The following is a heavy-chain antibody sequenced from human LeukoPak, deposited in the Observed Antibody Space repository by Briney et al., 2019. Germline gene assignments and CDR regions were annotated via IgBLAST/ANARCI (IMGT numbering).Heavy chain of an antibody. V-gene: IGHV4-39*07. CDR3: AGAIQRYCSSTSCYYDAFDI. CDR1: GGSIISRTYY. CDR2: IYYSGST. D-gene: IGHD2-2*01. J-gene: IGHJ3*02. Sequence: SETLSLTCTVSGGSIISRTYYWAWIRQPPGKGLEWIGSIYYSGSTNYNPSLKSRVTISVDTSKNQFSLKLSSVTAADTAVYYCAGAIQRYCSSTSCYYDAFDIWGQGTMVTVSS.